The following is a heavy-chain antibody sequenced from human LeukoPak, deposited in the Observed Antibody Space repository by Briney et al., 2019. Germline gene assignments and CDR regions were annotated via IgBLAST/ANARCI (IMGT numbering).Heavy chain of an antibody. CDR1: GYSFTSYW. J-gene: IGHJ4*02. V-gene: IGHV5-51*01. Sequence: GESLKISCKGSGYSFTSYWIGWVRQMPEKGVEWRVNIYPCYSDTRYSPPVHGQVTISADKSISTDYLQWSSLQASDTAMYYCARQSGDLWLWSGYPGGFDYWGQGTLVTVSS. D-gene: IGHD3-3*01. CDR3: ARQSGDLWLWSGYPGGFDY. CDR2: IYPCYSDT.